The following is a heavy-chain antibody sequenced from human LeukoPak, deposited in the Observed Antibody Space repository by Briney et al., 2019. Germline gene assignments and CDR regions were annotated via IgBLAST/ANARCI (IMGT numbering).Heavy chain of an antibody. CDR2: IYYSGST. V-gene: IGHV4-61*01. CDR1: GGSINSGSYY. Sequence: SQTLSLTCTVSGGSINSGSYYWSWIRQPPGKGLEWIGYIYYSGSTNYNPSLKSRVTISVDTSKNQFSLKLSSVTAADTAVYFCARELGSSWYFDYWGQGTLVTVSS. D-gene: IGHD6-13*01. CDR3: ARELGSSWYFDY. J-gene: IGHJ4*02.